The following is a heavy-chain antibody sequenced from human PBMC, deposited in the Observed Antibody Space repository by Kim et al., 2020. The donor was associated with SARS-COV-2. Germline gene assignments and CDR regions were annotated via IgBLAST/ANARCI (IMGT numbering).Heavy chain of an antibody. D-gene: IGHD6-13*01. Sequence: GGSLRLSCAASGFTFSSYAMHWVRQAPGKGLEWVAVISYDGSNKYYADSVKGRFTISRDNSKNTLYLQMNSLRAEDTAVYYCAREEVHSSSSRYYGMDVWGQGTTVTVSS. V-gene: IGHV3-30*04. CDR3: AREEVHSSSSRYYGMDV. CDR1: GFTFSSYA. J-gene: IGHJ6*02. CDR2: ISYDGSNK.